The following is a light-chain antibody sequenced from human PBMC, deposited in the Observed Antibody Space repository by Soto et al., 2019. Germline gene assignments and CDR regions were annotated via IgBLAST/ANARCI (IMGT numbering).Light chain of an antibody. J-gene: IGKJ1*01. CDR1: QRVSTF. CDR2: ETS. V-gene: IGKV3D-11*02. CDR3: QQNSGWQGS. Sequence: EIVLTQSPATLSLSPGERATLSCRASQRVSTFLSWFQQKPGQPPRLLVYETSKRAPGIPARFSGSGSGTEFTLTISSLEPEDFAVYYCQQNSGWQGSFGRGTKV.